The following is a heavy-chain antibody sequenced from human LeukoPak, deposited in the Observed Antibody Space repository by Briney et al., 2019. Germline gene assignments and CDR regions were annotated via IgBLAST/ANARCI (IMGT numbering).Heavy chain of an antibody. J-gene: IGHJ5*01. D-gene: IGHD4/OR15-4a*01. CDR2: ISGSGRYI. CDR3: AKSLTPDRDWFDS. V-gene: IGHV3-21*01. CDR1: GFTFSSSS. Sequence: PGGSLRLSCAASGFTFSSSSMNWVRQAPGKGLEWVSSISGSGRYIYFADSMKGRFTISRDNAKNSVSLQMNSLRGEDTAVYYCAKSLTPDRDWFDSWGQGTLVIVSS.